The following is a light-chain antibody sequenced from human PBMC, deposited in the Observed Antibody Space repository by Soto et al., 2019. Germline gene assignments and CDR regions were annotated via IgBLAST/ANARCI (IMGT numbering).Light chain of an antibody. CDR2: GAS. CDR1: QSVSSD. CDR3: QQYNNWPRT. Sequence: MVNTQSSATLCVWHGERSTLSCRASQSVSSDLAWYHQKPGQAPRLLIYGASTRATGIPARFSGSGSGTEFTLTINSLQSEDFAVYYCQQYNNWPRTFGQRTKVDIK. J-gene: IGKJ1*01. V-gene: IGKV3-15*01.